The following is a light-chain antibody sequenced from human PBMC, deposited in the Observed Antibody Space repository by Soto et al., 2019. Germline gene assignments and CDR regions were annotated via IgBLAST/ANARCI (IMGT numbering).Light chain of an antibody. Sequence: EMVLTQSPGTLSLSPGERATLSCRASQSVSSSYLAWYQQKPGQAPRLLIYGASIRATGIPDRFSGSGSATDFTLTISRLEPEDFAVYYCQQYGSAPPLTFGGGTKVEIK. CDR2: GAS. CDR3: QQYGSAPPLT. CDR1: QSVSSSY. J-gene: IGKJ4*01. V-gene: IGKV3-20*01.